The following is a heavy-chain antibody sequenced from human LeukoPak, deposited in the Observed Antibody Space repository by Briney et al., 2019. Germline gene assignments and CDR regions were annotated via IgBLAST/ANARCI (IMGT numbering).Heavy chain of an antibody. CDR1: GGSISSYY. D-gene: IGHD5-12*01. Sequence: PSETLSLTCTVSGGSISSYYWSWIRQPPGKGLEWMGYIYYSGSTNYNPSLKSRVTISVDTSKNQFSLKLSSVTAADTAVYYCARDQDIVATGWFDPWGQGTLVTVSS. CDR3: ARDQDIVATGWFDP. J-gene: IGHJ5*02. V-gene: IGHV4-59*01. CDR2: IYYSGST.